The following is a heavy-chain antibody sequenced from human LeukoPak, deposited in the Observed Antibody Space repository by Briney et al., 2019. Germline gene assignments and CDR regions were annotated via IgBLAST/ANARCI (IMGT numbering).Heavy chain of an antibody. V-gene: IGHV1-8*01. J-gene: IGHJ1*01. Sequence: ASAKVSCKASGYTFTSYDINWVRQASGQGLEWMGWMNPNSGNTGSAQKFQGRVTMTRNTSMSTAYMELSSLKSEDTAVYYCARDSSDIRSLIAHWGQGTLVTVSS. CDR1: GYTFTSYD. CDR2: MNPNSGNT. D-gene: IGHD2-15*01. CDR3: ARDSSDIRSLIAH.